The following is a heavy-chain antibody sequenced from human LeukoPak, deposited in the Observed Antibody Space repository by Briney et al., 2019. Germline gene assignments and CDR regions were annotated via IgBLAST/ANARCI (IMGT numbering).Heavy chain of an antibody. CDR3: AKDMGGYDFDYYYYYGMDV. CDR2: ISGSGGST. CDR1: GFTISSYA. V-gene: IGHV3-23*01. D-gene: IGHD5-12*01. Sequence: PGGSLRLSCAASGFTISSYAMSWVRQAPGKGLEWVSAISGSGGSTYYADSVKGRFTISRDNSKNTLYLQMNSLRAEDTAVYYCAKDMGGYDFDYYYYYGMDVWGQGTTVTVSS. J-gene: IGHJ6*02.